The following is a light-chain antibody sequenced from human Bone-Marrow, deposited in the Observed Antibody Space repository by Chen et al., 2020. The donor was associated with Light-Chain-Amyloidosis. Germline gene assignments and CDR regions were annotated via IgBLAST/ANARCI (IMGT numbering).Light chain of an antibody. Sequence: DIVMTQSPDLLAVSLGGRATINCKSSQNLLYSSNNKNYLAWYQQKSGQPPKLLIYWASARESGVADRFSGGGSGTDFTLTISTLQAEDVAVYYCQQYYNTPYTFGQGTKLEIK. CDR1: QNLLYSSNNKNY. J-gene: IGKJ2*01. CDR2: WAS. CDR3: QQYYNTPYT. V-gene: IGKV4-1*01.